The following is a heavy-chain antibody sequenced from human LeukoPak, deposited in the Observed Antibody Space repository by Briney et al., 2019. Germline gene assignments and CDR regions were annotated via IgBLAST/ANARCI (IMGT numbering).Heavy chain of an antibody. CDR2: IRYDGNDK. Sequence: PGGFLRLSCAASGFTFSYYGMHWVRQAPGKGLEWVAFIRYDGNDKFYAQSVKGRFTISRDNSKNTLYLQMNSLKGDDTAVYYCAKDSAFYYIDVWGKGTTVIISS. V-gene: IGHV3-30*02. J-gene: IGHJ6*03. CDR3: AKDSAFYYIDV. D-gene: IGHD3-10*01. CDR1: GFTFSYYG.